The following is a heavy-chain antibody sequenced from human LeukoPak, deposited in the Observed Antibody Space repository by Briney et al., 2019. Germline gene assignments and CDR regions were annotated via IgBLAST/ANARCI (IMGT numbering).Heavy chain of an antibody. V-gene: IGHV4-34*01. J-gene: IGHJ6*02. CDR3: ARGKAGGLITMVRGVLYYYGMDV. Sequence: SETLSLTCAVYGGSFSGYYWSWIRQPPGKGLEWIGEINHCGSTNYNPSLKSRVTISVDTSKNQFSLKLSSVTAADTAVYYCARGKAGGLITMVRGVLYYYGMDVWGQGTTVTVSS. D-gene: IGHD3-10*01. CDR2: INHCGST. CDR1: GGSFSGYY.